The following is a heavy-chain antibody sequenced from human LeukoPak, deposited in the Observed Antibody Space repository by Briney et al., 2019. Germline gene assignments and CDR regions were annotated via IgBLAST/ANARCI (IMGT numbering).Heavy chain of an antibody. D-gene: IGHD1-26*01. CDR2: ISAYNGNT. V-gene: IGHV1-18*01. CDR3: ARAGGSPVFGEVDY. CDR1: GYTFTSYG. J-gene: IGHJ4*02. Sequence: ASVKVSCKASGYTFTSYGISWVRQAPGQGLEWMGWISAYNGNTNYAQKLQGRVTMTTDTSTSTAYMELRSLRSDHTAVYYCARAGGSPVFGEVDYWGQGTLVTVSS.